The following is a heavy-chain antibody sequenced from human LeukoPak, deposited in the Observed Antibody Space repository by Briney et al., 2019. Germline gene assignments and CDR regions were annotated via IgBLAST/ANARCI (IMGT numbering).Heavy chain of an antibody. CDR3: ARLVTQYYYGSGSYYNNHDAVA. CDR1: GGTFSSYA. Sequence: GASVKVSCKASGGTFSSYAISWVRQAPGQGLEWMGGIIPIFGTANYAQKFQGRVTITADESTSTAYMELSSLRSEDTAVYYCARLVTQYYYGSGSYYNNHDAVAWGQGTLVTVSS. D-gene: IGHD3-10*01. CDR2: IIPIFGTA. V-gene: IGHV1-69*13. J-gene: IGHJ4*02.